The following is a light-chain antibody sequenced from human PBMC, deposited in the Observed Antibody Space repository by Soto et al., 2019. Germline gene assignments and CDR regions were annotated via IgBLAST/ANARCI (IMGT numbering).Light chain of an antibody. CDR2: LGS. CDR1: QSLLHSTGYNY. Sequence: DIVMTQSPLSLPVTPGEPASISCRSSQSLLHSTGYNYLDWYLQKPGQSPQLLIYLGSNRASGVADRFSGSGSGRHFTLKINRVEADDVEVNYCLQDLRTPAYTFGQGTKLEIK. J-gene: IGKJ2*01. V-gene: IGKV2-28*01. CDR3: LQDLRTPAYT.